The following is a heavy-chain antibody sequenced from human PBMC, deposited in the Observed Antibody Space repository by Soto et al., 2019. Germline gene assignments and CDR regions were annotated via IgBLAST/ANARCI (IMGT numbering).Heavy chain of an antibody. Sequence: EAQLVESGGGLVKPGGSLRLSCAASGLSFSSAWMIWVRQAPGKGLEWVGRMKSKVHGETTDYAAPVKGRFTISRDASNNTVFLQMNSLETEDTAVYYCTTGVDGYNPFDYWGQGTLVTVSS. V-gene: IGHV3-15*07. J-gene: IGHJ4*02. D-gene: IGHD5-12*01. CDR2: MKSKVHGETT. CDR3: TTGVDGYNPFDY. CDR1: GLSFSSAW.